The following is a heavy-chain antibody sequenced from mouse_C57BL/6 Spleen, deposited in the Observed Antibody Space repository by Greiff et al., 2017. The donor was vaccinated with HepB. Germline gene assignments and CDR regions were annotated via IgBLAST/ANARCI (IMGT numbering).Heavy chain of an antibody. V-gene: IGHV1-53*01. D-gene: IGHD1-1*01. CDR2: INPSNGGT. Sequence: VQLQQPGTELVKPGASVKLSCKASGYTFTSYWMHWVKQRPGQGLEWIGNINPSNGGTNYNEKFKSKATLTVDKSSSTAYMPLSSLTSEDSAVYYCAREDGHYGSSYSWFAYWGQGTLVTVSA. J-gene: IGHJ3*01. CDR1: GYTFTSYW. CDR3: AREDGHYGSSYSWFAY.